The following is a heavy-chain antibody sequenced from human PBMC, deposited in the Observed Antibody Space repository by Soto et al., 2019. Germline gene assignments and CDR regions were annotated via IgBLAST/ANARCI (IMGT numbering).Heavy chain of an antibody. V-gene: IGHV3-33*01. CDR3: ARGYSGYDHYYYSGMDV. CDR1: GFTFSSYG. Sequence: GGSLRLSCGASGFTFSSYGMHWVRQAPGKGLEWVAVIWYDGSNKYYADSVKGRFTISRDNSKNTLYLQMNSLRAEDTAVYYCARGYSGYDHYYYSGMDVWGQGTTVTVSS. D-gene: IGHD5-12*01. CDR2: IWYDGSNK. J-gene: IGHJ6*02.